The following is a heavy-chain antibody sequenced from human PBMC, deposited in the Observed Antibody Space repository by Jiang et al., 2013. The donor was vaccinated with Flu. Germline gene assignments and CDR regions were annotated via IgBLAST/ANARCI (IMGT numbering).Heavy chain of an antibody. CDR3: ATEVRYCSGGSCSLNYFDY. CDR1: GYTLTELS. D-gene: IGHD2-15*01. J-gene: IGHJ4*02. CDR2: FDPEDGET. V-gene: IGHV1-24*01. Sequence: GAEVKKPGASVKVSCKVSGYTLTELSMHWVRQAPGKGLEWMGGFDPEDGETIYAQKFQGRVTMTEDTSTDTAYMELSSLRSEDTAVYYCATEVRYCSGGSCSLNYFDYWGQGTLVTVSS.